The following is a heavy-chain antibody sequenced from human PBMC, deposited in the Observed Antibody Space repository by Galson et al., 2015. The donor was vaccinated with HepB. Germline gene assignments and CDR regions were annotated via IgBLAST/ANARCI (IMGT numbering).Heavy chain of an antibody. J-gene: IGHJ5*02. CDR2: ISSSSSYI. CDR1: GFTFSSYS. Sequence: SLRLSCAASGFTFSSYSMNWVRQAPGKGLEWVSSISSSSSYIYYADSVKGRFTISRDNAKNSLYLQMNSLRAEDTAGYYCAIDQFEWEPPFDPWGQGTLVTVSS. CDR3: AIDQFEWEPPFDP. D-gene: IGHD1-26*01. V-gene: IGHV3-21*01.